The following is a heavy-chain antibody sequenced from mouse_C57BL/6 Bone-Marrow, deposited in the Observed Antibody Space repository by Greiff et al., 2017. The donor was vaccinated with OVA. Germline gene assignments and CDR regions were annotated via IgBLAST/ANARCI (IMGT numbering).Heavy chain of an antibody. CDR2: IDPEDGET. Sequence: EVQLQQSGAELVKPGASVKLSCTASGFNIKDYYMHWVKQRTEQGLEWIGRIDPEDGETKSAPKFEGKATITADTSSNTAYLQLSSLTSEDTAVYYCARAAQAPWFAYWGQGTLVTVSA. D-gene: IGHD3-2*02. CDR1: GFNIKDYY. CDR3: ARAAQAPWFAY. V-gene: IGHV14-2*01. J-gene: IGHJ3*01.